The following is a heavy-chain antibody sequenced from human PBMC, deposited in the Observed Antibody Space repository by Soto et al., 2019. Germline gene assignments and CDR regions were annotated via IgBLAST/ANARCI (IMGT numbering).Heavy chain of an antibody. CDR2: ISPMFGAA. J-gene: IGHJ4*02. D-gene: IGHD3-10*01. CDR3: AREVQVHTPAFVY. Sequence: QVQLVQAGAEMEKPGSSVKASCQSSGGTFNTYAMKWVRQAPGQGPEWMGDISPMFGAANYAPKFQGRVTITADESTGTSYMQLSSLTSEDTALYFCAREVQVHTPAFVYWGQGTLVTVSS. CDR1: GGTFNTYA. V-gene: IGHV1-69*19.